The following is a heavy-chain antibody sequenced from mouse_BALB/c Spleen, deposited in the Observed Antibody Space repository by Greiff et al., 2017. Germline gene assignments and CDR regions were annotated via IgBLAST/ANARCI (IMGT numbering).Heavy chain of an antibody. V-gene: IGHV10-1*02. CDR1: GFTFNTYA. CDR3: VKDGYYVYDAMDY. CDR2: IRSKSNNYAT. D-gene: IGHD2-3*01. J-gene: IGHJ4*01. Sequence: EVHLVESGGGLVQPKGSLKLSCAASGFTFNTYAMNWVRQAPGKGLEWVARIRSKSNNYATYYADSVKDRFTISRDDSQSMLYLQMNNLKTEDTAMYYCVKDGYYVYDAMDYWGQGTSVTVSS.